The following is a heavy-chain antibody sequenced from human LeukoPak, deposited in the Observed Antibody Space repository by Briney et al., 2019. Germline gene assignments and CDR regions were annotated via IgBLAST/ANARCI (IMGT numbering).Heavy chain of an antibody. V-gene: IGHV1-18*01. J-gene: IGHJ4*02. CDR3: ARGRYSGSQLMNY. CDR2: ISAYNSNT. D-gene: IGHD1-26*01. Sequence: ASVKVSCKASGYTFTSYGINWVRQAPGQGLEWMGWISAYNSNTHYAQKLQGRVTITRNTSISTAYMELSSLRSEDTAVYYCARGRYSGSQLMNYWGQGTLVTVSS. CDR1: GYTFTSYG.